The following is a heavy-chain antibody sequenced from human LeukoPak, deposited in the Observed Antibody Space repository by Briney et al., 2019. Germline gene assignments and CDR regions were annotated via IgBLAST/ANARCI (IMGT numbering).Heavy chain of an antibody. CDR1: GFTFWSYW. CDR3: AREEL. D-gene: IGHD1-26*01. J-gene: IGHJ4*02. CDR2: IKEDGSEK. V-gene: IGHV3-7*03. Sequence: GGSLRLSCAASGFTFWSYWMSWVRQAPGKGLEWVANIKEDGSEKHYVDSVKGRFTISRDNAKNSLYLQMNSLRAEDTAVYYCAREELWGQGTLVTVSS.